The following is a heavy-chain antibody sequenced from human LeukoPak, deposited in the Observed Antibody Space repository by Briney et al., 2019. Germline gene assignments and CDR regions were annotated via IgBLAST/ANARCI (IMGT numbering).Heavy chain of an antibody. D-gene: IGHD3-10*01. CDR3: ARWADVSGIYYIAS. J-gene: IGHJ4*02. CDR2: ISSSSSYI. Sequence: GGSLRLSCAASGFTFSSYSMNWVRQAPGKGLEWVSSISSSSSYIYYADSVKGRFTISRDNAENSLYLQMNNLRDEDTAVYYCARWADVSGIYYIASWGQGSLVIVSS. V-gene: IGHV3-21*01. CDR1: GFTFSSYS.